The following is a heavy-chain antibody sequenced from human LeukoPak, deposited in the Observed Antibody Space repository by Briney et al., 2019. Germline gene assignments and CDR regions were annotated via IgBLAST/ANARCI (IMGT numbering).Heavy chain of an antibody. J-gene: IGHJ6*02. V-gene: IGHV3-7*01. CDR2: IKQDGSEK. Sequence: TGGSLRLSCAASGFTFSSYLMSWVRQAPGKGLEWVANIKQDGSEKYYVDSVRGRFTISRDNAKNSLYLQMNSLRAEDTAVYYCARVDLRPYYYYYYGMDVWGQGTTVTVSS. CDR3: ARVDLRPYYYYYYGMDV. CDR1: GFTFSSYL. D-gene: IGHD3/OR15-3a*01.